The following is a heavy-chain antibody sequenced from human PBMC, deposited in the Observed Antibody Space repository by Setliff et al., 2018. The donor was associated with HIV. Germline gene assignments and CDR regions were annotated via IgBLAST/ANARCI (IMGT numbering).Heavy chain of an antibody. CDR3: ARLYLSAPLNYYDSSDYSYYFDY. CDR2: IKQDGSEE. Sequence: PGGSLRLSCAASGFTFSTYWMNWVRQAPGKGLEWVANIKQDGSEEYYVDSVKGRLTISRDNAKNSLYLQVNSLRAEDTAVYYCARLYLSAPLNYYDSSDYSYYFDYWGQGTLVTVSS. J-gene: IGHJ4*02. CDR1: GFTFSTYW. V-gene: IGHV3-7*03. D-gene: IGHD3-22*01.